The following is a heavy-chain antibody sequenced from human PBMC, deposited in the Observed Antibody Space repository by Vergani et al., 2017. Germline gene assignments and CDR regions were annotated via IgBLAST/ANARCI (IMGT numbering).Heavy chain of an antibody. CDR3: ARGWELNTLDY. Sequence: QVQLVQSGAEVKKPGASVKVSCKASGYTFNSNGISWVRQAPGQGLEWMGWISGYNGNTKYAQILQGRVTMTTDTSTSTAYMELRSLRSDDTAVFYWARGWELNTLDYWGQGTLVTVSS. CDR1: GYTFNSNG. V-gene: IGHV1-18*01. CDR2: ISGYNGNT. D-gene: IGHD1-26*01. J-gene: IGHJ4*02.